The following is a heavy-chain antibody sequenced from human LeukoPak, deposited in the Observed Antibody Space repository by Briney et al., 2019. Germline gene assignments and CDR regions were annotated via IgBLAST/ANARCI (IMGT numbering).Heavy chain of an antibody. V-gene: IGHV3-30*18. J-gene: IGHJ3*02. CDR3: AKAGQLWLLSCAFDI. D-gene: IGHD5-18*01. CDR1: GFTFSNHG. CDR2: ISYDGSNK. Sequence: PGGSLRLSCVASGFTFSNHGMHWVRQAPGKGLEWVAVISYDGSNKYYAVSVKGRFTTSRDNAKNSLYLQMNSLRAEDTALYYCAKAGQLWLLSCAFDIWGQGTMVTVSS.